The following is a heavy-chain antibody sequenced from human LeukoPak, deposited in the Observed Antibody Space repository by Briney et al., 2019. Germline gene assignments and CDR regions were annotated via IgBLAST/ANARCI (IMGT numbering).Heavy chain of an antibody. CDR2: IKSDGSTT. J-gene: IGHJ4*02. Sequence: GGSLRLSCAASGFSFSSYWMHWVSHAPGTSMVWVSRIKSDGSTTNYADFVKGRFTISRHNSRDTMYLQMNRLRTEDTAVYYCATTLRGGKFDYWGQGTLVTVSS. V-gene: IGHV3-74*01. D-gene: IGHD4-23*01. CDR1: GFSFSSYW. CDR3: ATTLRGGKFDY.